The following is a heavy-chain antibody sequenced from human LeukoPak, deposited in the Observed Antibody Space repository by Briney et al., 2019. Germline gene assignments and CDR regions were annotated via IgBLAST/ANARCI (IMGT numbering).Heavy chain of an antibody. V-gene: IGHV4-4*07. CDR1: GGSISSYY. D-gene: IGHD3-10*01. J-gene: IGHJ4*02. Sequence: NPSETLSLTCTVSGGSISSYYWSWIRQPAGKGLEWIGRIYTSGSTNYNPSLKSRVTTSVDTSKNQFSLKLSSVTAADTAVYYCARSLYGSGSLYYFDYWGQGTLVTVSS. CDR3: ARSLYGSGSLYYFDY. CDR2: IYTSGST.